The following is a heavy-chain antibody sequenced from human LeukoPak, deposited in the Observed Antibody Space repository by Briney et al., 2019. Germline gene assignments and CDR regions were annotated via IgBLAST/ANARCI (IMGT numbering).Heavy chain of an antibody. CDR3: ATDGSTISGIGTY. CDR1: GFTFNSYA. D-gene: IGHD3-9*01. V-gene: IGHV3-30*04. CDR2: LSYDGSNK. J-gene: IGHJ4*02. Sequence: GGSLSLPCAVSGFTFNSYAMHCVRQAPGKGLEWVAVLSYDGSNKYYADSAKGRFTISRGNSKKKLYVQMNSMRAEDTHHYYCATDGSTISGIGTYWGQGTLVTVSS.